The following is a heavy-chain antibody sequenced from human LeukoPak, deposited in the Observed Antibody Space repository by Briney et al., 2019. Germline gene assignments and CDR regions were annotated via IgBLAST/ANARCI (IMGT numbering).Heavy chain of an antibody. CDR1: GGSISSYY. Sequence: PSETLSLTCTVSGGSISSYYWSWIRQPPGKGLEWSGDIYYSGSTNYNPSLKSRVTISVDTSKNQFSLKLSSVTAADTAVYYCARGIKAWGTRGSYFDYWGQGTLVTVSS. CDR2: IYYSGST. V-gene: IGHV4-59*01. D-gene: IGHD3-16*01. J-gene: IGHJ4*02. CDR3: ARGIKAWGTRGSYFDY.